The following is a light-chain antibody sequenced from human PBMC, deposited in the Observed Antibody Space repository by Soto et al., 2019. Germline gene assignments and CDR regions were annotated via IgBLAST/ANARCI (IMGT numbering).Light chain of an antibody. J-gene: IGKJ1*01. CDR1: QSLVHSDGNTY. Sequence: DVVMTQSPLSLPVTLGQPASISCRSSQSLVHSDGNTYLNWFQQRPGQSPRRLIYKVSNRDSGVPDRFSGSGSGTDFTLKISRVEADDVGSDYCLQGTHWPWTCGQGTKVEFK. V-gene: IGKV2-30*02. CDR2: KVS. CDR3: LQGTHWPWT.